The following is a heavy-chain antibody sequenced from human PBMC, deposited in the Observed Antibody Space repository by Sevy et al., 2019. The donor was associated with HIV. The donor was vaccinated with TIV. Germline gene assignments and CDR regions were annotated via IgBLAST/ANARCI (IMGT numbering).Heavy chain of an antibody. CDR2: IDTSGST. V-gene: IGHV4-4*07. CDR1: GDSFSSYF. J-gene: IGHJ4*02. D-gene: IGHD6-25*01. CDR3: ARSNWVTATSGFSKSYYFDY. Sequence: WETLSLTCTVSGDSFSSYFWAWIQQPAGKGLEWIGRIDTSGSTNYNPSLKSRVTMSVDTSKSQFSLKVTSLTAADTAIYFCARSNWVTATSGFSKSYYFDYWGQGSLVTVSS.